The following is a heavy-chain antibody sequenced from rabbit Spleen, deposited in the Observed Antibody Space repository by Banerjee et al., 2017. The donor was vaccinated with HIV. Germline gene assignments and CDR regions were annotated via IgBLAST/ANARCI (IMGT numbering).Heavy chain of an antibody. J-gene: IGHJ2*01. Sequence: QSLEESGGDLVKPGASLTLTCTASGFSFSGSHYMCWVRQAPGKGLEWIGCINTATGKDVYASWAKGRFTISTTSSTTVTLQMTSLTAADTATYFCARNYVSAFDPWGPGTLVTVS. CDR1: GFSFSGSHY. V-gene: IGHV1S40*01. D-gene: IGHD1-1*01. CDR3: ARNYVSAFDP. CDR2: INTATGKD.